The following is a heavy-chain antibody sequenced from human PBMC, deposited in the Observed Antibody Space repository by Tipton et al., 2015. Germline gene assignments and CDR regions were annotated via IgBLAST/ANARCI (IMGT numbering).Heavy chain of an antibody. J-gene: IGHJ1*01. CDR1: GDSFSRYT. D-gene: IGHD3-9*01. CDR3: ARDKNNYDVLNY. V-gene: IGHV1-69*01. Sequence: QSGAEVKPPGSSVKVSCKASGDSFSRYTISWVRQAPGQGLVWMGGIIPIFGATNYAQKFQGRVTVSADESTGTAYMELTSLTSEDTAIYYCARDKNNYDVLNYWGQGTLVTVSS. CDR2: IIPIFGAT.